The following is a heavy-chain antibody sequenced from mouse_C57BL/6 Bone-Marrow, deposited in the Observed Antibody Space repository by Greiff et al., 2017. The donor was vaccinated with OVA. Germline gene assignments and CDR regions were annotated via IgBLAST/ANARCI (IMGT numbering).Heavy chain of an antibody. D-gene: IGHD3-2*02. V-gene: IGHV1-54*01. CDR2: INPGSGGT. Sequence: VQLQQSGAELVRPGTSVKVSCKASGYAFTDYLIEWVKQRPGQGLEWIGVINPGSGGTNYNEKFKGKATLTADKSSSTAYMQLSSLTSEDSAVYFCARGTAQATGYWGQGTTLTVSS. CDR3: ARGTAQATGY. J-gene: IGHJ2*01. CDR1: GYAFTDYL.